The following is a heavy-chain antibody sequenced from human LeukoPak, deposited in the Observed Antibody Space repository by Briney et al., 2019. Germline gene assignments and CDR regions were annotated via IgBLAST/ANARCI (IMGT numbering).Heavy chain of an antibody. V-gene: IGHV4-31*03. CDR2: IYYSGST. J-gene: IGHJ4*02. CDR3: ARAGSGYCSGGSCYREGLDY. Sequence: SETLSLTCTVSGGSISSGGYYWSWIRQHPGKGLEWIGYIYYSGSTYYNLSLKSRVTISVDTSKNQFSLKLSSVTAADTAVYYCARAGSGYCSGGSCYREGLDYWGQGTLVTVSS. D-gene: IGHD2-15*01. CDR1: GGSISSGGYY.